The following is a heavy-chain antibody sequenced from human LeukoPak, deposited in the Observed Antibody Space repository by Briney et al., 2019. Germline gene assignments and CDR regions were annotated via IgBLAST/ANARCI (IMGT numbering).Heavy chain of an antibody. Sequence: GASVKVSCKASGYRFSNYGITWVRQAPGQGLECMGWISAYNGDTNYAQNFQGGLTMTTDTSTNTAYMELRSLRSDDTAVYYCARVGSPDSENSGWKLFFDYWSQGTLVTVSS. V-gene: IGHV1-18*01. CDR1: GYRFSNYG. CDR3: ARVGSPDSENSGWKLFFDY. CDR2: ISAYNGDT. J-gene: IGHJ4*02. D-gene: IGHD6-19*01.